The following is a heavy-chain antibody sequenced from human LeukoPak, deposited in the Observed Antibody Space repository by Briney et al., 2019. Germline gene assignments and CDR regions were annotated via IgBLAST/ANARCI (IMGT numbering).Heavy chain of an antibody. Sequence: SETLSLTCTVSGGSISSSSYYWGWIRQPPGKGLEWIGSISYRGSAFYNPSLKSRVTISVGTSKSRFSLKLTSVTAADTAVYYCAREGIAAAGVYWGQGTLVTVSS. J-gene: IGHJ4*02. D-gene: IGHD6-13*01. V-gene: IGHV4-39*07. CDR2: ISYRGSA. CDR3: AREGIAAAGVY. CDR1: GGSISSSSYY.